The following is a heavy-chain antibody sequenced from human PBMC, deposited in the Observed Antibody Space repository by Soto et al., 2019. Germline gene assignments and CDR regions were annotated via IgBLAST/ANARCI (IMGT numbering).Heavy chain of an antibody. CDR1: GGSISSYY. CDR3: ARAGYSGSYGDYHGMDV. J-gene: IGHJ6*02. Sequence: SETLSLTCTVSGGSISSYYWSWIRQPPGKGLEWIGYIYYSGSTNYNPSHKSRVTISVDTSKNQFSLKLSSVTAADTAVYYCARAGYSGSYGDYHGMDVWGQGTTVTVSS. V-gene: IGHV4-59*01. D-gene: IGHD1-26*01. CDR2: IYYSGST.